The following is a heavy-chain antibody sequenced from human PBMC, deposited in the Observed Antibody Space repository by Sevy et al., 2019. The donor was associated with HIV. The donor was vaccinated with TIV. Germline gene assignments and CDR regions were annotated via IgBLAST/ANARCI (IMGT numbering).Heavy chain of an antibody. D-gene: IGHD3-16*02. CDR2: ISSNGGST. J-gene: IGHJ4*02. V-gene: IGHV3-64D*06. CDR3: VKEIASYDYVWGSYRPRVFDY. Sequence: GGSLRLSCSASGFTFSSYAMHWVRQAPGKGLEYVSAISSNGGSTYYADFVKGRFTISRDNSKNTLYLQMSSLRAEDTAVYYCVKEIASYDYVWGSYRPRVFDYWGQGTLVTVSS. CDR1: GFTFSSYA.